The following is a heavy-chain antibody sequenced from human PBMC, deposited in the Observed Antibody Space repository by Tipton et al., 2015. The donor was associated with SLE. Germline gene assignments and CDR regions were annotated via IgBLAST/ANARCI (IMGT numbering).Heavy chain of an antibody. D-gene: IGHD1-7*01. CDR3: ARRTYNWNFPFDY. J-gene: IGHJ4*02. Sequence: LRLSCTVSGGSISSYYWSWIRQPPGKGLEWIGYIYYSGSTYYNPSLKSRVTISVDTSKNQFSLKLSSVTAADTAVYYCARRTYNWNFPFDYWGQGTLVTVSS. CDR2: IYYSGST. CDR1: GGSISSYY. V-gene: IGHV4-59*12.